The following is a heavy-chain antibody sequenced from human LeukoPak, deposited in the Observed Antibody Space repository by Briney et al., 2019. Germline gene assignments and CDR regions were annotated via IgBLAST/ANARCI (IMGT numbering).Heavy chain of an antibody. J-gene: IGHJ4*02. Sequence: NPSQTLSLTCTVSGDSISSGDYYWSWIRQPAGKGLEWIGRISSSGSTNYNPSLKSRVTISVDTSKNQFSLKLNSVTAADTAIYYCARTTYDRPRVISDWGRGTLVTGSS. CDR3: ARTTYDRPRVISD. V-gene: IGHV4-61*02. CDR1: GDSISSGDYY. D-gene: IGHD3-22*01. CDR2: ISSSGST.